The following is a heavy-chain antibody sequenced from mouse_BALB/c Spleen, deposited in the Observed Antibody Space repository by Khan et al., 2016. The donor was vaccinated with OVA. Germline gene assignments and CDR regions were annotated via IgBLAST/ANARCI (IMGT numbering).Heavy chain of an antibody. Sequence: QVQLKQSGTELAKPGASLKMSCKASGYTFTTYWMHWVKQRPGQGLEWIGYIDPSTGYTEYNQNFRDKATLTTDKSSSTAYMQLSSLTSEDSAVYYCARRGLYCIFAYWGQGTLVTVSA. D-gene: IGHD2-12*01. V-gene: IGHV1-7*01. J-gene: IGHJ3*01. CDR1: GYTFTTYW. CDR2: IDPSTGYT. CDR3: ARRGLYCIFAY.